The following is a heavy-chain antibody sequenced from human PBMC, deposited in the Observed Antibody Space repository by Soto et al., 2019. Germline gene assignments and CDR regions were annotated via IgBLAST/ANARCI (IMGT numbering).Heavy chain of an antibody. D-gene: IGHD6-6*01. CDR2: IYYTGST. CDR1: GGSVNSDNFY. J-gene: IGHJ4*02. Sequence: SETLSLTCTVSGGSVNSDNFYWSWIRQPPGRGLEWIGYIYYTGSTKYNPSLKSRVTISIDTPRNQFPLKLSSVTAADTAIYYCAREFSNSPEAFDSWGQGSLVTVSS. V-gene: IGHV4-61*01. CDR3: AREFSNSPEAFDS.